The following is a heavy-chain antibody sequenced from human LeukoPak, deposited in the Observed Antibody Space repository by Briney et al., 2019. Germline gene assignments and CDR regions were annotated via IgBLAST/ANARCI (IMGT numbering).Heavy chain of an antibody. CDR2: ISYDGRDK. Sequence: GGSLRLSCAASGFTFSSYAMPWVRQAPGKGLEWVAVISYDGRDKYYADSVKGRFTISRDNSKNTLYLQMNSLRAGDTAVYYCARAFTMRGAFDIWGQGTMVTVSS. CDR3: ARAFTMRGAFDI. V-gene: IGHV3-30*04. D-gene: IGHD3-10*01. J-gene: IGHJ3*02. CDR1: GFTFSSYA.